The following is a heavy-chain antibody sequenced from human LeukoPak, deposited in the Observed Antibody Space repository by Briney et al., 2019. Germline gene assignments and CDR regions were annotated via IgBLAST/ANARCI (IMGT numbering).Heavy chain of an antibody. CDR1: GFTFSDYY. V-gene: IGHV3-11*01. J-gene: IGHJ4*01. D-gene: IGHD3-16*01. CDR2: ISSSGSTI. CDR3: AKGYYDYVWGSYYFDY. Sequence: GGSLRLSCAASGFTFSDYYMSWIRQAPGKWLEWVSYISSSGSTIYYADSVKGRFTISRDNSRDTLYLQMNSLRAEDTAVYYCAKGYYDYVWGSYYFDYWGHGSLVTVSS.